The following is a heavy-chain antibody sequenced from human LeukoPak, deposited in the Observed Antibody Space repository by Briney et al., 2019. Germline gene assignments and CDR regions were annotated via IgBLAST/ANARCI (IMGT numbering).Heavy chain of an antibody. Sequence: GGSLRLSCAASGFTFSSYAMHWVRQAPGKGLEWVAVISYDGSNKYYADSVKGRFTISRDNSKNTLYLQMNSLRAEDTAVCYCARQQQVIIRYFDYWGQGTLVTVSS. CDR1: GFTFSSYA. CDR3: ARQQQVIIRYFDY. J-gene: IGHJ4*02. CDR2: ISYDGSNK. D-gene: IGHD3-3*01. V-gene: IGHV3-30-3*01.